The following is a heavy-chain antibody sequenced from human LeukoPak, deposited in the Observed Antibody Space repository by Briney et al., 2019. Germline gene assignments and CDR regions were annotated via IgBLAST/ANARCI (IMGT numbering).Heavy chain of an antibody. V-gene: IGHV3-30*09. CDR1: GFTFSSYA. CDR3: ARDLDGFTSGWYDY. J-gene: IGHJ4*02. D-gene: IGHD6-19*01. CDR2: LSYDGSDK. Sequence: GRSLRLSCAASGFTFSSYAMRWVRQAPGKGLEWVALLSYDGSDKYYADSVKGRFAISRDNSKNTLYLQMNSLRTEDTAVYYCARDLDGFTSGWYDYWGQGTLVTVSS.